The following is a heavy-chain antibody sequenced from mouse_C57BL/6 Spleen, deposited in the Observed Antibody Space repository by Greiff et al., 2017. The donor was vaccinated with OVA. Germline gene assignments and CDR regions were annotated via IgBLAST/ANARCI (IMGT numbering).Heavy chain of an antibody. Sequence: VQLQQPGTELVKPGASVKLSCKASGYTFTSYWMHWVKQRPGQGLEWIGNINPCNGGTNYNEKFKSKATLTVDKSSSTAYMQLSSLTYEDSAVYCCAGFFLLYYFDYGGQGTTLTVAS. CDR2: INPCNGGT. V-gene: IGHV1-53*01. CDR3: AGFFLLYYFDY. CDR1: GYTFTSYW. D-gene: IGHD6-1*01. J-gene: IGHJ2*01.